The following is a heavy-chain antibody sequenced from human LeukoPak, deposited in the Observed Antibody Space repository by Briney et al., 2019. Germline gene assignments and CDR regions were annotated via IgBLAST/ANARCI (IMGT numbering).Heavy chain of an antibody. Sequence: GASVKVSCKASGYTFTSYGISWVRQAPGQGLEWMGWISAYNGNTNYAQKLQGRVTMTTDTSTSTAYMELRSLRSDDTAVYYCARDRRYYGRHHYYYYGMDVWGQGTTVTVSS. V-gene: IGHV1-18*01. CDR2: ISAYNGNT. J-gene: IGHJ6*02. D-gene: IGHD3-10*02. CDR3: ARDRRYYGRHHYYYYGMDV. CDR1: GYTFTSYG.